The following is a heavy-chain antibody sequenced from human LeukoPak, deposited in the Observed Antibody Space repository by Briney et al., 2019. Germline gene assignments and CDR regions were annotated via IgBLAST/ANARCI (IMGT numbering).Heavy chain of an antibody. D-gene: IGHD3-3*01. CDR2: INWSGGST. Sequence: GGSLRLSCAASGFTFDDYGMSWFRQAPGKGLEWVSGINWSGGSTGYADSVKGRFTISRDNAKNSLYLQMNSLRAEDTALYYCATLYDFWSAYYPNWGQGTLVTVSS. V-gene: IGHV3-20*04. CDR1: GFTFDDYG. J-gene: IGHJ4*02. CDR3: ATLYDFWSAYYPN.